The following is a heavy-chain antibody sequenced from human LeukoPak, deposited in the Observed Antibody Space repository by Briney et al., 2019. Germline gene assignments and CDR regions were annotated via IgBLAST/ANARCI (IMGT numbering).Heavy chain of an antibody. CDR2: IYYSGST. CDR1: GGSISNKY. J-gene: IGHJ3*02. Sequence: SETLSLTCTVSGGSISNKYWSWIRQPPGKGLEWIGYIYYSGSTNYNPSLKSRVTISVDTSKNQFSLKLSSVTAADTAVYYCARGVEGAFDIWGQGTMVTVSS. V-gene: IGHV4-59*12. CDR3: ARGVEGAFDI.